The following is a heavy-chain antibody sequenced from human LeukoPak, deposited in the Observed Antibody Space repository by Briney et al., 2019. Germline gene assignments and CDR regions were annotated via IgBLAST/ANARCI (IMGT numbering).Heavy chain of an antibody. D-gene: IGHD1-1*01. CDR2: ISGSGGST. V-gene: IGHV3-23*01. CDR3: AKGNWRYFDY. CDR1: GXTFSNYG. Sequence: GGSLRLSCAASGXTFSNYGMSWVRQTPGKRLEWVSAISGSGGSTYYADSVKGRFTISRDNSKNTLYLQMNSLGADDTAVYYCAKGNWRYFDYWGQGTLVTVSS. J-gene: IGHJ4*02.